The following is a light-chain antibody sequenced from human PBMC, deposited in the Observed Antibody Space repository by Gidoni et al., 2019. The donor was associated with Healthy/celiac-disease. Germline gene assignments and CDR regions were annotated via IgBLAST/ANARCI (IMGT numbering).Light chain of an antibody. J-gene: IGKJ1*01. CDR2: AAA. CDR3: QQSYSTPTWT. CDR1: QTIGSY. Sequence: IQMPQSPSSLSASVGDRVTIACRARQTIGSYLNCYQQKPGNAPKLLIYAAASLQSGVPSRCSSSGSGTDFTLTISSLQPEDFATYYCQQSYSTPTWTFGQGTKVEIK. V-gene: IGKV1-39*01.